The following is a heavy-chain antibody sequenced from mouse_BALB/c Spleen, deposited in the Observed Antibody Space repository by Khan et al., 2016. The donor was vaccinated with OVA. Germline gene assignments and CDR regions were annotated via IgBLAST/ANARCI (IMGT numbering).Heavy chain of an antibody. CDR1: GYSITSGYA. J-gene: IGHJ2*01. CDR3: ARGNYYGYYFDY. V-gene: IGHV3-2*02. Sequence: VQLKQSGPGLVKPSQSLSLTCTVTGYSITSGYAWNWIRQFPGNKLEWMGYISYSGGTSYKPSLKSRISITRDTSKNQFFLQLNSVTTEDTATYYCARGNYYGYYFDYWGQGTPLTVSS. CDR2: ISYSGGT. D-gene: IGHD1-1*01.